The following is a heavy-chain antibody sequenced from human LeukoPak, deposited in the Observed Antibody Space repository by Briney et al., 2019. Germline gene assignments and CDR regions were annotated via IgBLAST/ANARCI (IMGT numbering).Heavy chain of an antibody. Sequence: TASQTLSLTCAVSGGSISSGGYSWRWIRQPPGKGLEWIGYIYYSGSTNYNPSLKSRVTISVDTSKNQFSLKLSSVTAADTAVYYCARGGSSGWYIWFDPWGQGTLVTVSS. J-gene: IGHJ5*02. CDR1: GGSISSGGYS. CDR2: IYYSGST. V-gene: IGHV4-30-4*07. D-gene: IGHD6-19*01. CDR3: ARGGSSGWYIWFDP.